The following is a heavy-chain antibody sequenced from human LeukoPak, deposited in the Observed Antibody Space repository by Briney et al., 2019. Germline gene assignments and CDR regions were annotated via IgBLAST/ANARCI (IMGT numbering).Heavy chain of an antibody. D-gene: IGHD5/OR15-5a*01. CDR2: IYYSGST. V-gene: IGHV4-59*08. CDR1: GGSISSYY. CDR3: VCVSTANGAFDY. J-gene: IGHJ4*02. Sequence: SETLSLTCTVSGGSISSYYWSWIRQPPGKGLEWIGYIYYSGSTNYNPSLKSRVTLSVDTSKNQFSLKLSSVTAADTAVYYCVCVSTANGAFDYWGQGTLVTVSS.